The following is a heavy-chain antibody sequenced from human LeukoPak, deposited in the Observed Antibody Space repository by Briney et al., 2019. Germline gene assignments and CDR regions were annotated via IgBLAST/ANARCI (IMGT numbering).Heavy chain of an antibody. J-gene: IGHJ4*02. CDR2: ITGGDGTT. CDR1: GFTFSNYA. V-gene: IGHV3-23*01. D-gene: IGHD1-26*01. CDR3: AKDMEEWELGEGYFDY. Sequence: GGSLRLSCEASGFTFSNYAMSWVRQAPGKGLEWVSVITGGDGTTYYGDSVKGRFSISRDNSKNTVYLQMNSLRVEDTAIYYCAKDMEEWELGEGYFDYWGQGILVTVSS.